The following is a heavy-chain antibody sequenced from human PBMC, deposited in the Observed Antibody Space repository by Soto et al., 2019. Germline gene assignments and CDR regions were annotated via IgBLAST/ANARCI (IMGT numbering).Heavy chain of an antibody. V-gene: IGHV4-59*01. J-gene: IGHJ4*02. CDR1: GGSISSYY. Sequence: QVQLQESGPGLVKPSETLSLTCTVSGGSISSYYWSWIRQPPGKGLEWIGYIYYSGSTNYNPSLKRRVTISVDTSKNQFSLKLSSGTAADTAVYYCARARRGYCSGGSCPTDFDYWGQGTLVTVSS. CDR2: IYYSGST. CDR3: ARARRGYCSGGSCPTDFDY. D-gene: IGHD2-15*01.